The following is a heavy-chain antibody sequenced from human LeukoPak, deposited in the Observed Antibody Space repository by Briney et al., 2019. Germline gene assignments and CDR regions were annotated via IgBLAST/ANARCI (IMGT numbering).Heavy chain of an antibody. CDR2: IYYSGST. J-gene: IGHJ6*02. V-gene: IGHV4-31*03. CDR3: ARAPPYCTKGVCYFYYGMDV. Sequence: TSETLSLTCTVSGGSISSGGYYWSWIRQHPGKGLEWIGYIYYSGSTYYNPSLKSRVTISVDTSKNQFSLKLSSVTAADTAVYYCARAPPYCTKGVCYFYYGMDVWGQGTTVTVSS. CDR1: GGSISSGGYY. D-gene: IGHD2-8*01.